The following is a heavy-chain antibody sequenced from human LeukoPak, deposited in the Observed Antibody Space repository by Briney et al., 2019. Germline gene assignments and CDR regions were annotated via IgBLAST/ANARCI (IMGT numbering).Heavy chain of an antibody. D-gene: IGHD3-10*01. V-gene: IGHV3-21*01. Sequence: GGSLRLSCAASGFTFGSYSMNWVRQAPGKGLEWVSSISSSSSYIYYADSVKGRFTISRDNAKNSLYLQMNSLRAEDTAVYYCARDSGTTGEVKFDPWGQGTLVTVSS. CDR3: ARDSGTTGEVKFDP. J-gene: IGHJ5*02. CDR1: GFTFGSYS. CDR2: ISSSSSYI.